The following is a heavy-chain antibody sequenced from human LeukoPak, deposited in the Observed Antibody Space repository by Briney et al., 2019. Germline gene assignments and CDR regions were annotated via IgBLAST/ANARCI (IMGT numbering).Heavy chain of an antibody. V-gene: IGHV3-11*04. Sequence: PGGSLRLSCAASGFTFSDYYMSWIRQAPGKGLEWVSYISSSGSSIYYADSVKGRFTISRDNAKNSLYLQMNSLRAEDTAVYYCAKNSIQFWSGPYYWGQGTLVTVSS. CDR2: ISSSGSSI. J-gene: IGHJ4*02. CDR1: GFTFSDYY. D-gene: IGHD3-3*01. CDR3: AKNSIQFWSGPYY.